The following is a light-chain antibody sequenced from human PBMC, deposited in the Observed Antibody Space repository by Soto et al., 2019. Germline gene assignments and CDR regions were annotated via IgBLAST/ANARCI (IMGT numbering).Light chain of an antibody. V-gene: IGKV4-1*01. J-gene: IGKJ4*01. CDR1: QSVLYSSNNKNY. CDR3: QQYYGPPFT. CDR2: LAS. Sequence: DIVMTQSPDSLAVSLGERATINCKSSQSVLYSSNNKNYLAWYQQKPGQPPKLLIYLASTRDSGVPDRFSGSGSETDFTLTISSLQAEDVAVYYCQQYYGPPFTFGGGTKVEIK.